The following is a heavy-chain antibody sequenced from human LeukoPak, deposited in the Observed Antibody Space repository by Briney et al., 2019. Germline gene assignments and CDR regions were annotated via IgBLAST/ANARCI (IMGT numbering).Heavy chain of an antibody. J-gene: IGHJ6*02. CDR1: GGSFSGYY. Sequence: PSETLSLTCAVYGGSFSGYYWSWIRQPPGKGLEWIGEINHSGSTNYNPSLKSRVTISVDTSKNQFSLKLSSVTAADTAVYYCARLRYYGMDVWGQGTTVTVSS. V-gene: IGHV4-34*01. CDR3: ARLRYYGMDV. CDR2: INHSGST.